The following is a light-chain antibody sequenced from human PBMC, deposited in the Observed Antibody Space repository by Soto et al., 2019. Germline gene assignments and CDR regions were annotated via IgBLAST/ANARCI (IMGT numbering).Light chain of an antibody. Sequence: ETVLTQSPGTLSLSPGERATLSCRASQSVSSNYLAWYQQKPGQAPRLLIYGASSRATGIPDRFSGSGSGTDFTLTISRLEPKDFAVYYCQQCGSSPITFGQGTRLEIK. J-gene: IGKJ5*01. CDR1: QSVSSNY. CDR2: GAS. V-gene: IGKV3-20*01. CDR3: QQCGSSPIT.